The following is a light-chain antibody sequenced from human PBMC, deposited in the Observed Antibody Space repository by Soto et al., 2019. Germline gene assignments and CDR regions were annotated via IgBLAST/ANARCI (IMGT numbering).Light chain of an antibody. CDR3: SSYTISSTLV. V-gene: IGLV2-14*03. Sequence: QSVLTQPASVSGSPGQSITISCTGTSSDVGDYNYVSWYQQYPGKAPKLMIYDVSNRPSGVSNRFSGSKSGNTASLTISGLQAEDEADYYCSSYTISSTLVFGTGTKLTVL. J-gene: IGLJ1*01. CDR2: DVS. CDR1: SSDVGDYNY.